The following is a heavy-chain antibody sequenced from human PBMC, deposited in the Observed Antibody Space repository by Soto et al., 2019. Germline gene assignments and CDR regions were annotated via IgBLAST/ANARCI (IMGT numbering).Heavy chain of an antibody. CDR1: GFTFSSYA. D-gene: IGHD2-2*01. CDR3: SKDGFSSTSSNWFDA. V-gene: IGHV3-23*01. Sequence: GGSLRLSCAASGFTFSSYAMSWVRQAPGKGLEWVSAISGSGGSTYYADSVKGRFTISRDNSKNTLYLQMNSLRAEDTAVYYCSKDGFSSTSSNWFDAWGQGTLVTVSS. CDR2: ISGSGGST. J-gene: IGHJ5*02.